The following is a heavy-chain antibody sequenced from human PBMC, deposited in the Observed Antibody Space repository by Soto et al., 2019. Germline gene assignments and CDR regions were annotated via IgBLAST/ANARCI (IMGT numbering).Heavy chain of an antibody. CDR3: AKDRGSGGPGRVRFGP. D-gene: IGHD1-26*01. CDR2: ISGGGST. V-gene: IGHV3-23*01. Sequence: EVQLLESGGGLVQPGGSLRLSCAASGFTLSNFAMSWVRQAPGKGLEWVSAISGGGSTYYADSVQGRFTISRDNSKNTLYLQMNILRAEDTAVYYCAKDRGSGGPGRVRFGPWGQGTLVTVSS. J-gene: IGHJ5*02. CDR1: GFTLSNFA.